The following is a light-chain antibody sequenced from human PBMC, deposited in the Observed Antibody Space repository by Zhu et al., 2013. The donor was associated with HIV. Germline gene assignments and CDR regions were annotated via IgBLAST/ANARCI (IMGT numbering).Light chain of an antibody. CDR1: RLGDKY. CDR2: QDT. CDR3: QAWDSRTAV. V-gene: IGLV3-1*01. Sequence: SYELTQPPSVSVSPGQTARITCSGDRLGDKYACWYQQKPGQSPVLLMYQDTKRPSGIPERFSGSNSGNTATLTISGTQATDEADYYCQAWDSRTAVFGGGTKLTVL. J-gene: IGLJ2*01.